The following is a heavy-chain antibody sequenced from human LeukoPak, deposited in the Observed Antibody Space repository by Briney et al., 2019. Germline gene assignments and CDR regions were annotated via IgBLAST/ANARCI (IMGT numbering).Heavy chain of an antibody. CDR2: ISYDGSNK. CDR3: ARDKLIAAAGLGTLFDY. D-gene: IGHD6-13*01. V-gene: IGHV3-30*04. Sequence: GGSLRLSCAASGFTFRSYAMHWVRQAPGKGLEWVAVISYDGSNKYYADSVKGRFTISRDNSKNTLYLQMNSLRAEDTAVYYCARDKLIAAAGLGTLFDYWGQGTLVTVSS. J-gene: IGHJ4*02. CDR1: GFTFRSYA.